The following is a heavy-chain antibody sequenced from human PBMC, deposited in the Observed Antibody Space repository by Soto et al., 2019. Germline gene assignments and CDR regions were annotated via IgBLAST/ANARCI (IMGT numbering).Heavy chain of an antibody. Sequence: QVQLVQSGAEVKKPGASVKVSCKASGYTFTSYYMHWVRQAPGQGLEWMGIINPRDDTTYYPQKFQVRVTMTRDTSTSTVYMEVSSLRSEDTALYYCVRVSPFLTGPDYWGQGTLVTVSS. CDR1: GYTFTSYY. CDR2: INPRDDTT. J-gene: IGHJ4*02. V-gene: IGHV1-46*03. CDR3: VRVSPFLTGPDY. D-gene: IGHD3-9*01.